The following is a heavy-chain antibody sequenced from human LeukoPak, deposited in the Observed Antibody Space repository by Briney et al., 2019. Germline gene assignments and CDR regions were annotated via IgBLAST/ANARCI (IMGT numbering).Heavy chain of an antibody. J-gene: IGHJ4*02. CDR1: GFTFRTYW. D-gene: IGHD1-26*01. CDR2: INEDGSIT. V-gene: IGHV3-74*01. Sequence: PGGSLRLSCAVSGFTFRTYWMHWVRQVPGEGLVWVSRINEDGSITNYADSVKGRFSISRDNAKNTLYLQMNSLRAEDTALYYCAKGRIVGALINWGQGTLVTVSS. CDR3: AKGRIVGALIN.